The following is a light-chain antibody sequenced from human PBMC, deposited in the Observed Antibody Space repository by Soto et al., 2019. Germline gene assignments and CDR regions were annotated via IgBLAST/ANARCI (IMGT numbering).Light chain of an antibody. CDR3: SSYAGSDTFVV. V-gene: IGLV2-23*02. Sequence: QSALTQPASVSGSPGQSITISCTGTSSDVGTYNLVSWYQQHPGKVPRLMIYEDRKRPSGVSNRFSGSKSDNTASLTISGLQPEDEADYYCSSYAGSDTFVVFGGGTKVTVL. J-gene: IGLJ2*01. CDR1: SSDVGTYNL. CDR2: EDR.